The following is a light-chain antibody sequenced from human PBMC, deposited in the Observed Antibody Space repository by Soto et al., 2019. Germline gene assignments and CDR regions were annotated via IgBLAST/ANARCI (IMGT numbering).Light chain of an antibody. Sequence: EIVLTQSPGTLSLSPGERATLSCRASQSVSSNFLAWFQQKPGQAPRFVIYGASSRATGIPDRFSGSGSGKDFTLTISRLEPEDFAVYYCQQYGSSPLTFGGGTKVEIK. CDR2: GAS. CDR3: QQYGSSPLT. V-gene: IGKV3-20*01. CDR1: QSVSSNF. J-gene: IGKJ4*01.